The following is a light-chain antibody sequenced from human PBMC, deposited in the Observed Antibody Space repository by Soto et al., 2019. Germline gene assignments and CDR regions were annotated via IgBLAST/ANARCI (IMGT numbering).Light chain of an antibody. Sequence: EIVLTQSPGTLSLSPGERATLSCRASQSVSSNYLAWYQQKPGQAPRLLIYGASSRATGIPDMFSGCGSGTDFTLTISRLEPEDFAVYYCQQHGTSPITFGQGTKVDIK. CDR3: QQHGTSPIT. J-gene: IGKJ1*01. CDR1: QSVSSNY. CDR2: GAS. V-gene: IGKV3-20*01.